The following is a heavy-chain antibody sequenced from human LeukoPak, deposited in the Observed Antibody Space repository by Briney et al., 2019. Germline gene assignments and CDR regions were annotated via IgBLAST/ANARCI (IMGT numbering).Heavy chain of an antibody. D-gene: IGHD4-17*01. Sequence: PGGSLRLSCAASGFTVSSNYMSWVRQAPGKGLEWVSVIYSCGSTYYADSAKGRFPISRDNSKNTLYLQMNSLRAEDTAVYYCARGPDYGDPPFYFDYWGQGTLVTVSS. V-gene: IGHV3-53*01. CDR3: ARGPDYGDPPFYFDY. CDR1: GFTVSSNY. CDR2: IYSCGST. J-gene: IGHJ4*02.